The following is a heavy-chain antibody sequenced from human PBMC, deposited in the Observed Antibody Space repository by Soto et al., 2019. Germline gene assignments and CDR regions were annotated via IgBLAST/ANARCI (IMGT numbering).Heavy chain of an antibody. V-gene: IGHV4-4*02. D-gene: IGHD6-13*01. CDR2: VYHSGST. CDR3: ARVLSGSWSPVDY. J-gene: IGHJ4*02. CDR1: GGSISSSNW. Sequence: QVQMQESGPGLVKPSGTLSLTCAVSGGSISSSNWWSWVRQPPGKGREWIGEVYHSGSTNYNPSLKSQVTISVDKSKNQFSLKLSSVTAADTAVYYCARVLSGSWSPVDYWGQGTLVTVSS.